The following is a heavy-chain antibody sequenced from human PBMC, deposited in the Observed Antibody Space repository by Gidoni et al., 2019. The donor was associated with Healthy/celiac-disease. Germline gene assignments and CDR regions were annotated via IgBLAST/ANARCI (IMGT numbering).Heavy chain of an antibody. J-gene: IGHJ3*02. Sequence: QVQLVQSGAEVKKPGSSVKVSCKASGGTFSSYAISWVRQAPGQGLEWMGGIIPIFGTANYAQKFQGRVTITADESTSTAYMELSSLRSEDTAVYYCARDGIMGYYGSGSYSGAFDIWGQGTMVTVSS. CDR3: ARDGIMGYYGSGSYSGAFDI. V-gene: IGHV1-69*01. CDR1: GGTFSSYA. CDR2: IIPIFGTA. D-gene: IGHD3-10*01.